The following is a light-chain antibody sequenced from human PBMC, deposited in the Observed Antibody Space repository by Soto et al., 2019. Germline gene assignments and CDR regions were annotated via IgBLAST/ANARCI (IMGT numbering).Light chain of an antibody. Sequence: QSVLTQPPSVSGAPGQRVTISCTGSSSNIGAGYDVHWYQQLPGTAPKLLIYGNINRPSGVPDRFSGSKSGTSASLAITGLQAGDEADYYCGSWDSSLSAYVFGTGTKVTVL. J-gene: IGLJ1*01. CDR2: GNI. V-gene: IGLV1-40*01. CDR3: GSWDSSLSAYV. CDR1: SSNIGAGYD.